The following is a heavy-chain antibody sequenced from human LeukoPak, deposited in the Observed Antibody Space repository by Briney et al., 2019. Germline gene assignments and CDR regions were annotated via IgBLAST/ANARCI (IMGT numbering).Heavy chain of an antibody. CDR3: AKDRENTYYYDSMSY. CDR2: IGTSVDNT. CDR1: GFTFSSFA. Sequence: GGSLRLSCAASGFTFSSFAMTWVRQAPGKGLEWVSAIGTSVDNTYYADSVRGRFTISRDNSKNTLYLQMNSLRAEDTAVYYCAKDRENTYYYDSMSYWGQGTLVTVSS. J-gene: IGHJ4*02. D-gene: IGHD3-22*01. V-gene: IGHV3-23*01.